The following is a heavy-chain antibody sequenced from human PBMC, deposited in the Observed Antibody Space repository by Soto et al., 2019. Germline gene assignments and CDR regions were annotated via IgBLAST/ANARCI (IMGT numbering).Heavy chain of an antibody. CDR1: GFTFTRYS. CDR3: ARESEDLTSNFDY. V-gene: IGHV3-21*01. J-gene: IGHJ4*02. CDR2: ISSTTNYI. Sequence: GGSLRLSCAASGFTFTRYSMNWVRQAPGKGLEWVPSISSTTNYIYYADSMKGRFTVSRDNAKNSVYLEMNSLSAEVTAVYYCARESEDLTSNFDYWGQGTLVTVSS.